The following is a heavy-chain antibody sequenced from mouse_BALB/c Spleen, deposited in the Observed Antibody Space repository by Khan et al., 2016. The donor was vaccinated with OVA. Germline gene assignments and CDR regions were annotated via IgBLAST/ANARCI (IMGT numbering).Heavy chain of an antibody. CDR1: GYSFTSYY. J-gene: IGHJ3*01. V-gene: IGHV1S135*01. CDR3: ARDGSISGFAY. Sequence: VQLQQSGPELMKPGASVKISCKASGYSFTSYYIHWVKQSHGETLEWIGYIDPFNGGTTYNQKFTGKATLTVDKSSSTAYMHLSSLTSEDSAVYYSARDGSISGFAYWGQGSLVTVSA. D-gene: IGHD1-1*01. CDR2: IDPFNGGT.